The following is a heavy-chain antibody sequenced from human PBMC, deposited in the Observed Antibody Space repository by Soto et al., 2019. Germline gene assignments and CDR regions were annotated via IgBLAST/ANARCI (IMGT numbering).Heavy chain of an antibody. Sequence: GESVTISCKASGYNFNNYGIGWVLHMPGKGLEWMGIIYPGGSDTRYSPSFRGQVTISADRSINTAHLQWSSLKASDTAVYYCVRKMQELGVNADVFDFWGQGTKVTVSS. V-gene: IGHV5-51*01. CDR2: IYPGGSDT. D-gene: IGHD1-26*01. CDR1: GYNFNNYG. CDR3: VRKMQELGVNADVFDF. J-gene: IGHJ3*01.